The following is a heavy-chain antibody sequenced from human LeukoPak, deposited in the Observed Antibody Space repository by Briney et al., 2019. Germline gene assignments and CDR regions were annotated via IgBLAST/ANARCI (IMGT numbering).Heavy chain of an antibody. CDR1: GFSMYTNY. CDR2: IDNGDKT. Sequence: GGSLRLSCAASGFSMYTNYMSWVRQAPGKGPEWVSVIDNGDKTDYEDSVMGRFFISRDISKNTLYLQMNSLRDEDTAVYYCARGPTFHHGSGRAHWFDLWGQGTLVTVSS. D-gene: IGHD3-10*01. V-gene: IGHV3-66*01. J-gene: IGHJ5*02. CDR3: ARGPTFHHGSGRAHWFDL.